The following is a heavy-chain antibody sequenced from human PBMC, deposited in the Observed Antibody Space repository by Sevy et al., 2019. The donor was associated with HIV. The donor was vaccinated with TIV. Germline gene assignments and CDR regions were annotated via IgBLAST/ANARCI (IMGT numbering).Heavy chain of an antibody. D-gene: IGHD2-2*01. CDR1: GGSLSGYY. V-gene: IGHV4-34*01. J-gene: IGHJ5*02. CDR2: INHSGSP. CDR3: ARAPPVVVVPGAPSWFDP. Sequence: SETLSLTCAVYGGSLSGYYWNWIRQTPGKGLEWIGEINHSGSPNYNPALKSRVTISVDTSKNQFSLRLNSVTAADTAVYYCARAPPVVVVPGAPSWFDPWGQGTLVTVSS.